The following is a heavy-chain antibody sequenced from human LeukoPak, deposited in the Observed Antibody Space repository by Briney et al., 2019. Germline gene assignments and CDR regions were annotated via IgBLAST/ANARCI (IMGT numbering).Heavy chain of an antibody. Sequence: WASVKVSCKASGYTFTSYGISWVRQAPGQGLEWMGWISAYNGNTNYAQKLQGRVTMTTDTSTSTAYMELRSLRSDDTAVYYCARGGAEDILIGYLGRRVWFDPWGQGTLVTVSS. CDR1: GYTFTSYG. D-gene: IGHD3-9*01. CDR3: ARGGAEDILIGYLGRRVWFDP. CDR2: ISAYNGNT. V-gene: IGHV1-18*01. J-gene: IGHJ5*02.